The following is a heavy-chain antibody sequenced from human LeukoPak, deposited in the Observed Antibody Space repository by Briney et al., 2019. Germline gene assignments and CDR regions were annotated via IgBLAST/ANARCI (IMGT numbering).Heavy chain of an antibody. J-gene: IGHJ4*02. CDR1: GGTFSSYA. CDR3: ARGPPAMAPNYYFDY. D-gene: IGHD5-18*01. Sequence: SVTLSCTASGGTFSSYAISWVRQAPGQGLEWMGRIIPIFGIANYAQKFQGRVTITADKSTSTAYMELSSLRSEDTAVYYCARGPPAMAPNYYFDYWGQGTLVTVSS. V-gene: IGHV1-69*04. CDR2: IIPIFGIA.